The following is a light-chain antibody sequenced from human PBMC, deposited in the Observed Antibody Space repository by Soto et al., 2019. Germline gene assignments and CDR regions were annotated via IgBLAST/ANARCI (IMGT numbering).Light chain of an antibody. Sequence: QSVLTQPASVSGSPGQSITLSCTGTKNDVGFYKYVSWYQRHPGSAPTLLIFEDDQRPSGVSSRFSASKSGNTASLTISGLQAEDEAEYTCCSYAGSSTYVFGSGTNVTAL. CDR1: KNDVGFYKY. CDR2: EDD. CDR3: CSYAGSSTYV. V-gene: IGLV2-23*01. J-gene: IGLJ1*01.